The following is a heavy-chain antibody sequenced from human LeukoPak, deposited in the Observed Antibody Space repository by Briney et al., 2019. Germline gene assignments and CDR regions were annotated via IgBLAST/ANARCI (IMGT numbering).Heavy chain of an antibody. Sequence: GGSLRLSCAASEFTFTSYELNWVRQAPGKGLEWVSYVSSSGNTISYADSVKGRFTISRDNAKNSLYLQVISLRAEDTAVYYCARGPSIAARYDAFDIWGQGTMVTVSS. V-gene: IGHV3-48*03. D-gene: IGHD6-6*01. CDR1: EFTFTSYE. CDR2: VSSSGNTI. J-gene: IGHJ3*02. CDR3: ARGPSIAARYDAFDI.